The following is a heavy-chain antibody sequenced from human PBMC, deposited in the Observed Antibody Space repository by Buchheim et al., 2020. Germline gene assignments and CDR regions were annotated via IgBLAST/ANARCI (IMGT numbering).Heavy chain of an antibody. J-gene: IGHJ4*02. Sequence: QVQLVESGGGVVQPGRSLRLSCAASGFTFSSYGMHWVRQAPGKGLEWVAVIWYDGSNKYYADSVKGRFTISRDNSKNTLYLKMNSLRAEDTAVYYCARGEYYYDSSGPDYWGQGTL. CDR2: IWYDGSNK. V-gene: IGHV3-33*01. CDR1: GFTFSSYG. D-gene: IGHD3-22*01. CDR3: ARGEYYYDSSGPDY.